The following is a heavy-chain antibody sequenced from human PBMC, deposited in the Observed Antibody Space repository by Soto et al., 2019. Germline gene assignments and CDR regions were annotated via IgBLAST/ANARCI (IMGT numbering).Heavy chain of an antibody. D-gene: IGHD6-6*01. V-gene: IGHV4-39*02. CDR2: IDYGGTT. CDR1: GGSISSSIYY. CDR3: ARRTGSSTYYFDY. J-gene: IGHJ4*02. Sequence: QLQLQESGPGLVKPSETLSLTCTVSGGSISSSIYYWGWIRQPPGRGLEWIGIIDYGGTTYYNPSLKSRLTMSVDTSKNHFSLNLSSVTAADTALYYCARRTGSSTYYFDYWRQGALVTVSS.